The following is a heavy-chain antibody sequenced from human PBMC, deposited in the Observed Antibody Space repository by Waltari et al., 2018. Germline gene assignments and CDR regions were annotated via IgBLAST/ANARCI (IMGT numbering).Heavy chain of an antibody. Sequence: EVQLVESGGGLIQPGGSLRLSCAASGFTVSSNYMSWVRQAPGKGLEWGSVSYSGGSTYYADSVKGRFTISRDNSKNTLYLQMNSLRAEDTAVYYCARDGEMATITGFDYWGQGTLVTVSS. CDR2: SYSGGST. CDR3: ARDGEMATITGFDY. D-gene: IGHD5-12*01. J-gene: IGHJ4*02. CDR1: GFTVSSNY. V-gene: IGHV3-53*01.